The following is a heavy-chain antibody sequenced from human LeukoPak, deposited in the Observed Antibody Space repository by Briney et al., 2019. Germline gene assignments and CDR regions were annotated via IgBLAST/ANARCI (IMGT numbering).Heavy chain of an antibody. CDR2: ISAYNGNT. CDR1: GYTFTSYG. D-gene: IGHD2-15*01. CDR3: ARSPPAVVAASPDY. J-gene: IGHJ4*02. V-gene: IGHV1-18*01. Sequence: ASVKVSCKASGYTFTSYGISWVRQAPGQGLEWMGWISAYNGNTNYAQKLQGRVTMTTDTSTSTAYMELRSLRSDDTAVYYCARSPPAVVAASPDYWGQGTLVTVSS.